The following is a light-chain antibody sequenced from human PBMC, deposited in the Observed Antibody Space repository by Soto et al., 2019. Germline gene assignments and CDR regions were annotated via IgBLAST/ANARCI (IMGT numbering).Light chain of an antibody. CDR1: QSVSTNF. Sequence: EIVLTQSPGTLSLSPGEGATLSCRASQSVSTNFFAWYQQKPGQAPRHLIYGASTRATGIPDRFSGSGSGTDFTLTISRLEPEDFAVYYCQQYGRTSWTFGQGTKVDIK. CDR2: GAS. V-gene: IGKV3-20*01. J-gene: IGKJ1*01. CDR3: QQYGRTSWT.